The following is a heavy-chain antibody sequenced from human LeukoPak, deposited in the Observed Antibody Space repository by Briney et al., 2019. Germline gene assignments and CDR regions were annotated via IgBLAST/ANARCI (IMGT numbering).Heavy chain of an antibody. Sequence: ASVKVSCKASGYTFTSYYMHWVRQAPGQGLEWMGIIYPSGGSTSYAQKFQGRVTMTRDTSTSTVYMELSSLRSEDTAVYYCARGPYCSSTSCYWSYYYYYGMDVWGKGTTVTVSS. V-gene: IGHV1-46*01. CDR2: IYPSGGST. CDR1: GYTFTSYY. J-gene: IGHJ6*04. CDR3: ARGPYCSSTSCYWSYYYYYGMDV. D-gene: IGHD2-2*01.